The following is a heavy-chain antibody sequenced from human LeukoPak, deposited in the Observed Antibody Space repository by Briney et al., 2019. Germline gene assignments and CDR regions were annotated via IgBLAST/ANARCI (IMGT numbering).Heavy chain of an antibody. CDR1: GGSISTSGYY. J-gene: IGHJ5*02. V-gene: IGHV4-39*01. CDR2: MYYSGIT. D-gene: IGHD2-21*02. Sequence: SETLSLTCSVSGGSISTSGYYWGWLRQPPGKGLEWIASMYYSGITYYNPSLKSRATTSVDMSKNQFSLKLTSVTAADTAVYYCARHWKYCNLGDCHDNWFDPWGQGTLVTVSS. CDR3: ARHWKYCNLGDCHDNWFDP.